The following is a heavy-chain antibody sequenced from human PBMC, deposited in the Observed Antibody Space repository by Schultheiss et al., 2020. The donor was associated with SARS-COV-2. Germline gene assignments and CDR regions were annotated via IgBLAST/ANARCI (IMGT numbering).Heavy chain of an antibody. CDR1: GFTFSSYA. J-gene: IGHJ5*02. CDR2: ISGSGGST. V-gene: IGHV3-23*01. Sequence: GGSLRLSCAASGFTFSSYAMSWVHQAPGKGLEWVSAISGSGGSTYYSDSVKDRFTISRDNSKNTLYLQMNSLRAEDTAVYYCAKGPPAGARADNWFDPWGQGTLVTVSS. D-gene: IGHD6-13*01. CDR3: AKGPPAGARADNWFDP.